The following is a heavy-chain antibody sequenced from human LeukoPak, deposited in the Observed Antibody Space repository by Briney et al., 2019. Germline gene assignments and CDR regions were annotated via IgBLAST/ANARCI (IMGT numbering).Heavy chain of an antibody. D-gene: IGHD5-18*01. J-gene: IGHJ6*02. CDR1: GFTFGDHA. Sequence: QPGRSLRLSCTASGFTFGDHAMSWVRQAPGKGLEWVGFIRSKAYGGTTEYAASVKGRFTISREDSKSIAYLQMNSLKTEDTAVYFCSRGPIQLWLHPGMDVWGQGTTVIVSS. CDR2: IRSKAYGGTT. V-gene: IGHV3-49*04. CDR3: SRGPIQLWLHPGMDV.